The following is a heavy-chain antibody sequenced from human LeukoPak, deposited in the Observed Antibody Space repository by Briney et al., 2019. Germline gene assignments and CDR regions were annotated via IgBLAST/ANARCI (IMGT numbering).Heavy chain of an antibody. CDR3: ARDPVEYYYDSSGFDY. V-gene: IGHV3-21*01. CDR1: GFTFSSYS. J-gene: IGHJ4*02. CDR2: ISSSSSYI. Sequence: GGSLRLSCAASGFTFSSYSMNWVRQAPGKGLEGVSSISSSSSYIYYADSVKGRFTISRDNAKNSLYLQMNSLRAEDTAVYYCARDPVEYYYDSSGFDYWGQGTLVTVSS. D-gene: IGHD3-22*01.